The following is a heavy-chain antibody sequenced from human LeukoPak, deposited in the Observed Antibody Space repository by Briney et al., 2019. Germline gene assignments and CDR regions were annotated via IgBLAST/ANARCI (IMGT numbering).Heavy chain of an antibody. CDR3: ARAARRPLYYMDV. CDR1: GGSFSGYY. Sequence: SETLFLTCAVYGGSFSGYYWSWIRQPPGKGLEWIGEINHSGSTNYNPSLKSRVTISVDTSKNQFSLKLSSVTAADAAVYYCARAARRPLYYMDVWGKGTTVTVSS. CDR2: INHSGST. V-gene: IGHV4-34*01. D-gene: IGHD6-6*01. J-gene: IGHJ6*03.